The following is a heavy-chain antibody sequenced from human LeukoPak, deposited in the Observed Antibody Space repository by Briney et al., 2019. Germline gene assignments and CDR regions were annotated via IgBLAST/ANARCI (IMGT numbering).Heavy chain of an antibody. CDR2: IYTSGSS. CDR1: GGSISSYY. D-gene: IGHD2-2*02. CDR3: AREVRCSTTRCYSLFDY. V-gene: IGHV4-4*07. Sequence: PSETLSLTCTVSGGSISSYYWSWIRQPAGKGLEWIGRIYTSGSSNHNPSLKSRVTMSVDMSKNQFSLRLSSVTAADTAVCYCAREVRCSTTRCYSLFDYWGQGTLVTVSS. J-gene: IGHJ4*02.